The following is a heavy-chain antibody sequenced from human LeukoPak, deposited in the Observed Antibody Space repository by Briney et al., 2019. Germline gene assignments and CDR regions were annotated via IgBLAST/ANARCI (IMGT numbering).Heavy chain of an antibody. CDR3: ATQQPLLEPRFDY. CDR2: FDPEDGET. D-gene: IGHD1-1*01. V-gene: IGHV1-24*01. J-gene: IGHJ4*02. Sequence: GASVKVSCKVSGYTLTELSMHWVRQAPGKGLEWMGGFDPEDGETIYAQKFQGGVTMTEDTSTDTAYMELSSLRSEDTAVYYCATQQPLLEPRFDYWGQGTLVTVSS. CDR1: GYTLTELS.